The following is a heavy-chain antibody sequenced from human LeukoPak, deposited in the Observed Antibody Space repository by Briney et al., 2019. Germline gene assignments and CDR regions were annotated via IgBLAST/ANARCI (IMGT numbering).Heavy chain of an antibody. V-gene: IGHV3-23*01. CDR2: ISTSGGST. J-gene: IGHJ4*02. Sequence: PGGSLRLSCAASGFTFNTYDMSRVRQAPGKGLEWVSSISTSGGSTYYADSVKGRFTISRDNSKNTLYLQMNSLRAEDTAVYYCAKGRTSGYYAHFDQWGQGTQVTVSS. D-gene: IGHD3-22*01. CDR3: AKGRTSGYYAHFDQ. CDR1: GFTFNTYD.